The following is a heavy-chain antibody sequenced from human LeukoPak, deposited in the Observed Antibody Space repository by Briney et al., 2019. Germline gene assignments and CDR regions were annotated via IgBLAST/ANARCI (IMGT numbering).Heavy chain of an antibody. CDR1: GFTFSSYG. D-gene: IGHD3-22*01. J-gene: IGHJ4*02. V-gene: IGHV3-30*18. CDR2: ISYDGSSK. Sequence: GGSLRLSCAASGFTFSSYGMHWVRQAPGKGLEWVAVISYDGSSKYYADSVKGRFTISRDNSKNTLYLQMNSLRAEDTAVYYCAKAPFSEYYYDSSGYYCPGDYWGQGTLVTVSS. CDR3: AKAPFSEYYYDSSGYYCPGDY.